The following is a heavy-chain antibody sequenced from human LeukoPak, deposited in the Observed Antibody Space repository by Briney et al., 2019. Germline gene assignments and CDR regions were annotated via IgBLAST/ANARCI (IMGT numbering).Heavy chain of an antibody. CDR2: ISGSGGVT. D-gene: IGHD5-24*01. Sequence: GGSLRLSCAASGFTFSNYAMSWVRQAPGKGLEWVSAISGSGGVTYYADSVKGRFTISRDNSKNTLYLQVNSLRAADTAVYYCAKVQGMSTILPPFHYWGQGTLVTVSS. CDR1: GFTFSNYA. J-gene: IGHJ4*02. CDR3: AKVQGMSTILPPFHY. V-gene: IGHV3-23*01.